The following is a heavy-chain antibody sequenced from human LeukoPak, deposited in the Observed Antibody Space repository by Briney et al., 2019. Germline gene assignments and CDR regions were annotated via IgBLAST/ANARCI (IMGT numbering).Heavy chain of an antibody. J-gene: IGHJ4*02. V-gene: IGHV1-46*02. CDR2: INPSGGST. CDR1: GYTFNADY. D-gene: IGHD6-6*01. Sequence: ASVKLFCKASGYTFNADYIYWVRQAPGQGLEWMGIINPSGGSTSYAQKFQGRVTMTRDTSTSTVYMELSSLRSEDTAVYYCGRDESMWGYFDYWGQGTLVTVSS. CDR3: GRDESMWGYFDY.